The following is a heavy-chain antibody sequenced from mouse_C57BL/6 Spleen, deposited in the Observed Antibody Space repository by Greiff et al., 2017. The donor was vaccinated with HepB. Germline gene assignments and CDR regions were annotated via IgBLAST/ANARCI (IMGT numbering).Heavy chain of an antibody. V-gene: IGHV3-6*01. J-gene: IGHJ3*01. Sequence: EVKLMESGPGLVKPSQSLSLTCSVTGYSITSGYYWNWIRQFPGNKLEWMGYISYDGSNNYNPSLKNRISITRDTSKNQFFLKLNSVTTEDTATYDCARHDYDWGFAYWGQGTLVTVSA. D-gene: IGHD2-4*01. CDR3: ARHDYDWGFAY. CDR1: GYSITSGYY. CDR2: ISYDGSN.